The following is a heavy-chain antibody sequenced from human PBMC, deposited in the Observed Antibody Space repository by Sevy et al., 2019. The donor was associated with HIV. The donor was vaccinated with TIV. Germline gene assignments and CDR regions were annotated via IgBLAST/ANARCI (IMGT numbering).Heavy chain of an antibody. CDR3: ARDSDGRGHYYLDYFDY. CDR1: GYTFTNYF. V-gene: IGHV1-18*01. D-gene: IGHD3-22*01. J-gene: IGHJ4*02. Sequence: ASVKVSCKASGYTFTNYFISWVRQAPGQGLEWMGWISIYNGETKNAQKLQGRATMTTDTSTSTAYIELRSLRCDDTAIYYCARDSDGRGHYYLDYFDYWGQGTLVTVSS. CDR2: ISIYNGET.